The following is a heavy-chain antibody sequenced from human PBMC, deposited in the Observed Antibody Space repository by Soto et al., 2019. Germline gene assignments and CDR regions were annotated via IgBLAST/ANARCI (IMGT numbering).Heavy chain of an antibody. CDR1: GGSISSSSYF. CDR3: ARHPSDFWFDP. V-gene: IGHV4-39*01. Sequence: QLQLQESGPGLVKPSETLSLTCTVSGGSISSSSYFWGWIRQPPGKGLEWIGSIYYSGSTYYNPSLKRRFTVSVDTSKNPFSLMLSSVTAADTAVYDCARHPSDFWFDPWGQGTLVTVSS. CDR2: IYYSGST. J-gene: IGHJ5*02. D-gene: IGHD2-21*02.